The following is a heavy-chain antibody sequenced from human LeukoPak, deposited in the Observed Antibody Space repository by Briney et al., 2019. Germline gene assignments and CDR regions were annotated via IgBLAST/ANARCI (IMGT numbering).Heavy chain of an antibody. CDR1: GFTFSNHA. J-gene: IGHJ5*02. Sequence: GGSLRLSCEASGFTFSNHAMHWVRQAPGKGLEWVSGISNTSDVTSYADSVKGRFTISRDNTGNTLYLQLSSLRSEDTAVYYCARGRSEQWTPGGWFDPWGQGTLVTVSS. CDR3: ARGRSEQWTPGGWFDP. D-gene: IGHD6-19*01. CDR2: ISNTSDVT. V-gene: IGHV3-23*01.